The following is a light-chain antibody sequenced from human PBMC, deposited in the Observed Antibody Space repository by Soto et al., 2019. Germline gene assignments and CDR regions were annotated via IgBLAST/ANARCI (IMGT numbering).Light chain of an antibody. V-gene: IGKV1-6*01. J-gene: IGKJ4*01. CDR1: QGIKND. Sequence: AIQMTQSPSSLSASIGDRVTITCRASQGIKNDLGWYQQKPGKAPNLLIYAASTLQSGVPSRISGSGSGTDFTLTISSLQPEDLATYYCLQDYTYPLTFGGGTKVELK. CDR3: LQDYTYPLT. CDR2: AAS.